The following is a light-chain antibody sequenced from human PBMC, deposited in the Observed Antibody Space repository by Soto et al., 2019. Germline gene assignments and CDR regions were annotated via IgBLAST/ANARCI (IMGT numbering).Light chain of an antibody. J-gene: IGLJ3*02. V-gene: IGLV6-57*01. CDR2: EDN. CDR1: SGSIASNY. CDR3: QSYDSSHRGV. Sequence: NFMLTQPHSVSASPGKTVTISCTRSSGSIASNYVQWFQQRPGSFPTTVIYEDNQRPSGIPDRFSGSIDSSSNSASLTISGLKPEDEADYCCQSYDSSHRGVFGGGTKLTVL.